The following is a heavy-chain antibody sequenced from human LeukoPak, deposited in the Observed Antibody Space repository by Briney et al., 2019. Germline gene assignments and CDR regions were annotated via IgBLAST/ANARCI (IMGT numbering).Heavy chain of an antibody. D-gene: IGHD3-16*01. CDR1: GFTFNTYW. V-gene: IGHV3-74*01. J-gene: IGHJ4*02. Sequence: GGSLRLSCAASGFTFNTYWMHWVRQGPGKGLVWVSRIYSDGSRTTYADSVRGRFIISRDNAKNSMFLQMNSLGAEDTAVYYCVRDQGGAVSYWGQGTLVTVSS. CDR3: VRDQGGAVSY. CDR2: IYSDGSRT.